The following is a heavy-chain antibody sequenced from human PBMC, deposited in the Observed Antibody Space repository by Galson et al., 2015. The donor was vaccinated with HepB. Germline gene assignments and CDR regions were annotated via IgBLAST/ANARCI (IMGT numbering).Heavy chain of an antibody. D-gene: IGHD3-10*01. Sequence: SLRLSCAASGFTFSSYSMNWVRQAPGKGLEWVSYISSSSGTIYYADSVKGRLTISRDNAKNSLYLQMNSLRDEDTAVYYCARDSGDPDYSGNYYYYYYMDVWGKGTTVTVSS. CDR3: ARDSGDPDYSGNYYYYYYMDV. CDR2: ISSSSGTI. CDR1: GFTFSSYS. J-gene: IGHJ6*03. V-gene: IGHV3-48*02.